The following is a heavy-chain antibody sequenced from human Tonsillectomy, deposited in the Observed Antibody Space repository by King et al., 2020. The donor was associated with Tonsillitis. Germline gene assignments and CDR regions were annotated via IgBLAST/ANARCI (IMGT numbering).Heavy chain of an antibody. J-gene: IGHJ6*02. CDR2: ISSSSSYI. V-gene: IGHV3-21*01. D-gene: IGHD3-10*01. CDR1: GFTFSSYG. CDR3: ARDLAPYFYYYGMDV. Sequence: VQLVESGGGLVKPGGSLRLSCAGSGFTFSSYGMNWVRQAPGKGLEWVSFISSSSSYIYYADSVKGRFTISRDNAKNSLYLQMNSLRAEDTAVYYCARDLAPYFYYYGMDVWGQGTTVTVSS.